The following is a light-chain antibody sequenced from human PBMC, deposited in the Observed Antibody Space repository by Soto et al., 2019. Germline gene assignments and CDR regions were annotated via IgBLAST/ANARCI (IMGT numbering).Light chain of an antibody. CDR3: QQHDGRPTMT. CDR2: AVS. CDR1: QDIDNS. Sequence: IPLTQSPSSLSASVGETVTITCRASQDIDNSLNWYKHKPGKAPKLLVYAVSFLETGVPSRFSGRGSGTVFSLTTNSLQSDDFATYSCQQHDGRPTMTFGQGTRLDSK. J-gene: IGKJ5*01. V-gene: IGKV1-33*01.